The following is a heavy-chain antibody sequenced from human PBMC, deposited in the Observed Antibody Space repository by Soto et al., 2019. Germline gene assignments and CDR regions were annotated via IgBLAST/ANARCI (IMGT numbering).Heavy chain of an antibody. Sequence: QVQLVQSGAEVKKPGASVKVSCKASGYTFTSYDINWVRQATGQGLEWMGWMNPNSGNTGYAQKFQGRVTMTRNTSISTAYMELSSLRSEDTAVHYCARLVVAATPRYYYYYMDVWGKGTTVTVSS. CDR1: GYTFTSYD. V-gene: IGHV1-8*01. CDR2: MNPNSGNT. J-gene: IGHJ6*03. CDR3: ARLVVAATPRYYYYYMDV. D-gene: IGHD2-15*01.